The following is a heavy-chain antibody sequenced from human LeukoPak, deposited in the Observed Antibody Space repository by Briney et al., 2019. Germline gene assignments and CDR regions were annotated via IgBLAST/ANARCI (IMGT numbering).Heavy chain of an antibody. V-gene: IGHV3-23*01. CDR3: ARVQPPSYYYDSSGYLDY. D-gene: IGHD3-22*01. CDR2: ISGSGGRT. CDR1: GFTFSNA. J-gene: IGHJ4*02. Sequence: PGGSLRLSCAASGFTFSNAMSWLRRAPGKGLEWVSSISGSGGRTYYAGSVKGRFTISRDNSKNTLYLQMNSLRAEDTAVYYCARVQPPSYYYDSSGYLDYWGQGTLVTVSS.